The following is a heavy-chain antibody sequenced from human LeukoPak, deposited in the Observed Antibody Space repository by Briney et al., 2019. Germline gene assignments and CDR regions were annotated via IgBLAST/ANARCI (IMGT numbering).Heavy chain of an antibody. J-gene: IGHJ5*02. CDR1: GGSISSYNYY. D-gene: IGHD3-22*01. CDR2: VYYNGIT. Sequence: PSETLSLTCTVSGGSISSYNYYWGGIRQPPGRGLVWSGSVYYNGITYANPSHKSPVTVSVDTSKNQFSLRLYSVTAADTAVYYCARLYHDSRGYYWVDPWGQGSLVTVSS. V-gene: IGHV4-39*01. CDR3: ARLYHDSRGYYWVDP.